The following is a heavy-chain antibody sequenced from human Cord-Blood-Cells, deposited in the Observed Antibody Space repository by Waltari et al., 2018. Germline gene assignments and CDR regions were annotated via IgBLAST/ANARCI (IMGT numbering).Heavy chain of an antibody. CDR2: IYHSGRT. CDR3: ARTRTGTTDY. D-gene: IGHD1-7*01. J-gene: IGHJ4*02. V-gene: IGHV4-38-2*01. Sequence: QVQLQESGTGLVKPSETLSLTCAVSGYSISSGYYWGWIRQPPGKGLEWIGSIYHSGRTYYNPSLKSRVTISVDTSKNQFSLKLSSVTAADTAVYYCARTRTGTTDYWGQGTLVTVSS. CDR1: GYSISSGYY.